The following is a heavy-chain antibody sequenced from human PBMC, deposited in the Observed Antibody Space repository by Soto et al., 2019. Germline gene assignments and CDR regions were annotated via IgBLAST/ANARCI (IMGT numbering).Heavy chain of an antibody. J-gene: IGHJ4*02. D-gene: IGHD3-16*02. Sequence: PSETLSLTCTVSGGSISSYYWSWIRQPPGKGLEWIGYIYYSGSTNYNPSLKSRVTISVDTSKNQFSLKLSSVTAADTAVYYCAREGEGYYDIWGSYRLFDDWGQGTLVTVSS. CDR2: IYYSGST. CDR3: AREGEGYYDIWGSYRLFDD. V-gene: IGHV4-59*01. CDR1: GGSISSYY.